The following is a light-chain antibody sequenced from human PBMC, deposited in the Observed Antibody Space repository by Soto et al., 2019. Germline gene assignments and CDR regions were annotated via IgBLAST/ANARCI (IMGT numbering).Light chain of an antibody. J-gene: IGLJ1*01. CDR3: NSHTSGDFRV. Sequence: QSALTQPASVSGSPGQSIAISCTGTSSDVGRYNHVSWYQHHPGKAPKLIISEVSNRPSGVSNRFSGSKSGYAASLTISGLQAEDEADYYCNSHTSGDFRVFETGTKVTVL. CDR1: SSDVGRYNH. V-gene: IGLV2-14*01. CDR2: EVS.